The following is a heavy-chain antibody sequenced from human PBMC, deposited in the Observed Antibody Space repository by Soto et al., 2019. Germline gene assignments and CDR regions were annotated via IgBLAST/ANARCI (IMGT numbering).Heavy chain of an antibody. Sequence: ASVKVSCKASGYTFTGYYMHWVRQAPGQGLEWMGWINPNSGGTNYAQKFQGRDTMTRDTSISAAYMELSRLRSDDTAVYYCASGGSIAAPAGYFDYWGQGTLVTVSS. J-gene: IGHJ4*02. D-gene: IGHD6-6*01. CDR1: GYTFTGYY. V-gene: IGHV1-2*02. CDR3: ASGGSIAAPAGYFDY. CDR2: INPNSGGT.